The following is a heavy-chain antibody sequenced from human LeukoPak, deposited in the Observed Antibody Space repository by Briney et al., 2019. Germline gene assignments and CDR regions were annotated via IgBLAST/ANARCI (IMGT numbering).Heavy chain of an antibody. CDR2: ISAYNGNT. CDR3: ARGLGYYGSGSYYNSGWFDP. V-gene: IGHV1-18*01. Sequence: GASVKVSCKASGYTFTSYGISWVRQAPGQGLEWMGWISAYNGNTNYAQKLQGRVTMTTDTSTSTAYMELRSLRSDDTAVYYCARGLGYYGSGSYYNSGWFDPWGQGTLVTVSS. J-gene: IGHJ5*02. D-gene: IGHD3-10*01. CDR1: GYTFTSYG.